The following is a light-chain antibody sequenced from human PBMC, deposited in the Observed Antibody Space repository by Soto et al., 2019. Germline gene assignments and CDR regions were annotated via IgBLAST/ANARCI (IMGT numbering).Light chain of an antibody. CDR3: QQLGT. Sequence: DIQMTQSPSTLSASVGDRVTITCRASQSISSWLAWYQQKPGKAPKLLIYKASSLESGVPSRLSGSGSGTEFTLTISSLQPDDFATYYCQQLGTFGQGTKVDNK. CDR1: QSISSW. J-gene: IGKJ1*01. V-gene: IGKV1-5*03. CDR2: KAS.